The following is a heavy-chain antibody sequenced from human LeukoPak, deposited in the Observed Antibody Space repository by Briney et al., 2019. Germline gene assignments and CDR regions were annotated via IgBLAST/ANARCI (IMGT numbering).Heavy chain of an antibody. J-gene: IGHJ6*03. CDR1: GFTFKTYA. Sequence: GGSLRLSCAASGFTFKTYAMSWVRQVPGKGPEWISAISPSGDNAYYADSVKGRFTISRDNSKNTLYLQMNSLRAEDTAVYYCAKSLRITMVRGVIIPSTGYYMDVWGKGTTVTVSS. D-gene: IGHD3-10*01. CDR2: ISPSGDNA. V-gene: IGHV3-23*01. CDR3: AKSLRITMVRGVIIPSTGYYMDV.